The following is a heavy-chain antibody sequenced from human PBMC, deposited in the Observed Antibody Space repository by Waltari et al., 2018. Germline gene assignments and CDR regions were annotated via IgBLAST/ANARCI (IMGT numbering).Heavy chain of an antibody. J-gene: IGHJ6*02. CDR3: AAPYYYGSGSLARYYYYYGMDV. Sequence: QVQLVQSGAEVKKPGASVKVSCKASGYTFTSYAMHWVRQAPGQRLEWMGWINAGNGNTKDSQKFQGRVTITRDTSASTAYMELSSLRSEDTAVYYCAAPYYYGSGSLARYYYYYGMDVWGQGTTVTVSS. CDR2: INAGNGNT. CDR1: GYTFTSYA. V-gene: IGHV1-3*01. D-gene: IGHD3-10*01.